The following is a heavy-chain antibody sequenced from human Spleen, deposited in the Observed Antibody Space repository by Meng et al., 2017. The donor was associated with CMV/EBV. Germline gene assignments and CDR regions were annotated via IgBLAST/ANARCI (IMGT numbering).Heavy chain of an antibody. CDR3: AGGPGYSYGLDS. Sequence: SQTLSLTCAVSGDSIKNYYWTWIRQPPGKELEWIGYIYYTGSPKYNPSLKSRVTISVDTSENQVSLRLTSVTAADTAVYFCAGGPGYSYGLDSWGHGLLVTVS. CDR1: GDSIKNYY. CDR2: IYYTGSP. J-gene: IGHJ4*03. V-gene: IGHV4-59*01. D-gene: IGHD5-12*01.